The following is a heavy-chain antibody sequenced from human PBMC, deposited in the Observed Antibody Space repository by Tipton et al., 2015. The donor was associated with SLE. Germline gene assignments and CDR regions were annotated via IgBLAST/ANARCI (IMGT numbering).Heavy chain of an antibody. D-gene: IGHD7-27*01. CDR3: ARDAGGSLGMESYYYYMDV. J-gene: IGHJ6*03. CDR2: IYNSGST. V-gene: IGHV4-59*01. CDR1: GSSFSTYY. Sequence: TLSLTCTVSGSSFSTYYWNWIRQPPGKGLEWIGYIYNSGSTYYNPSLKSRVTMSIDTSKNQFSLNLSSVTAADTAVYYCARDAGGSLGMESYYYYMDVWGKGTTVTVSS.